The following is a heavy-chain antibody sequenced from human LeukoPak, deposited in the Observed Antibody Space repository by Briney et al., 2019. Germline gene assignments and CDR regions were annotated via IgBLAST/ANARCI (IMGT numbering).Heavy chain of an antibody. CDR2: IRSKTDGGTT. D-gene: IGHD6-25*01. CDR3: TTYRAAAD. CDR1: GFTFSSYA. J-gene: IGHJ4*02. V-gene: IGHV3-15*01. Sequence: GGSLRLSCAASGFTFSSYAMSWVRQAPGKGLEWVGRIRSKTDGGTTDYAAPVKGRFTISRDDSKNTLYLQMNSLETEDTAVYFCTTYRAAADWGQGTLVTVSS.